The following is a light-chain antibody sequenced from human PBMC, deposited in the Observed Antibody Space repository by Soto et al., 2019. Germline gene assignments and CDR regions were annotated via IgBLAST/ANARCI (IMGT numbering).Light chain of an antibody. Sequence: QSVLTQPASVSESPGQSITISCTGTSSDVGGYNYVSWYQQHPGKGPTLMISEVSNRPSGVSNRFSGSKSGNTASLTISGLQAEDEADYYCTSYTSSSTLVFGTGTKVTVL. J-gene: IGLJ1*01. CDR1: SSDVGGYNY. V-gene: IGLV2-14*01. CDR3: TSYTSSSTLV. CDR2: EVS.